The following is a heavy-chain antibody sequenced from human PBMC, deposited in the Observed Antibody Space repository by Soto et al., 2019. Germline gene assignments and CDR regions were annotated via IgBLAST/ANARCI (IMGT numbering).Heavy chain of an antibody. V-gene: IGHV3-33*06. D-gene: IGHD1-26*01. J-gene: IGHJ3*02. CDR3: AKDSWELLGLVNDAFDI. CDR2: IWYDGSNK. Sequence: QVQLVESGGGVVQPGRSLRLSCAASGFTFSSYGMHWVRQAPGKGLKWVAVIWYDGSNKYYADSVKGRFTISRDNSKNTLYLQMNSLRAEDTAVYYCAKDSWELLGLVNDAFDIWGQGTMVTVSS. CDR1: GFTFSSYG.